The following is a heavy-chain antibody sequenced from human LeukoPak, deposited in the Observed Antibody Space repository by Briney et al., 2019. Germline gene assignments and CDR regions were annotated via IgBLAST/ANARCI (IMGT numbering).Heavy chain of an antibody. V-gene: IGHV1-2*06. CDR2: INPNSGGT. D-gene: IGHD3-22*01. CDR1: GYTFTGYY. CDR3: ATDAYYYDSSGYSTSVHYFDY. J-gene: IGHJ4*02. Sequence: ASVKVSCKASGYTFTGYYMHGVRQAPGQGLEWMGRINPNSGGTNYAQKFQGRVTMTRDTSISTAYMELSRLRSDDTAVYYCATDAYYYDSSGYSTSVHYFDYWGQGTLVTVSS.